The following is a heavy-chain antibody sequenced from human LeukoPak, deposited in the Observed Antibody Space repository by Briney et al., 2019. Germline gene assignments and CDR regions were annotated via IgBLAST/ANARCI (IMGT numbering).Heavy chain of an antibody. CDR3: ASVPYDSSGYFNY. V-gene: IGHV5-51*01. D-gene: IGHD3-22*01. J-gene: IGHJ4*02. CDR2: IYPGDSDT. Sequence: GESLKISCKGSGYRFTSYWIGWVRQMPGKGLEWMGIIYPGDSDTRHSPSFQGQVTISADKSISTAYLQWSSLKASDTAMYYCASVPYDSSGYFNYWGQGTLVTVSS. CDR1: GYRFTSYW.